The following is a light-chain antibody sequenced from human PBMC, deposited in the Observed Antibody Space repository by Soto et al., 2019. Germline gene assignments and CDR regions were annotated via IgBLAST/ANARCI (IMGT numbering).Light chain of an antibody. Sequence: AIQVTQSASSLSASVGDRVTITCRTSQGIRSALGWYQQKPGKVPKLLIYAASTLQSGVPSRFSGSGSGRDFTLTISSLQHEDFATYYCLLDYAYFWAFGQGTKV. CDR2: AAS. J-gene: IGKJ1*01. CDR1: QGIRSA. V-gene: IGKV1-6*01. CDR3: LLDYAYFWA.